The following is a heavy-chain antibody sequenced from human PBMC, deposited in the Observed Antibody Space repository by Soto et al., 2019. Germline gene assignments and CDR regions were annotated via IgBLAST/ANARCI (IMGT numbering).Heavy chain of an antibody. CDR3: AGRHGFGFLDFDL. V-gene: IGHV4-34*01. Sequence: QVQLQQWGAGLLKPSETLSLTCAVYGGSFSGYYWSWIRQPPGKGLEWIGEINHSGSTNYNPSLKSRVTISVDTSKNQFSLKLSSVTAADTAVYYCAGRHGFGFLDFDLWGRGTLVTVSS. J-gene: IGHJ2*01. CDR2: INHSGST. CDR1: GGSFSGYY. D-gene: IGHD3-16*01.